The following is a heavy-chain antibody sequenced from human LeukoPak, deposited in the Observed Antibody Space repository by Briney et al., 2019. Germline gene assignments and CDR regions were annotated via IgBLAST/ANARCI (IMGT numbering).Heavy chain of an antibody. CDR1: GGSFSGYY. D-gene: IGHD3-3*01. CDR3: ASSLGLRFLEWLLYCDY. Sequence: PSETLSLTCAVYGGSFSGYYWSWIRQPPGKGLEWIGSIYYSGSTYYNPSLKSRVTISVDTSKNQFSLKLSSVTAADTAVYYCASSLGLRFLEWLLYCDYWGQGTLVTVSS. V-gene: IGHV4-34*01. CDR2: IYYSGST. J-gene: IGHJ4*02.